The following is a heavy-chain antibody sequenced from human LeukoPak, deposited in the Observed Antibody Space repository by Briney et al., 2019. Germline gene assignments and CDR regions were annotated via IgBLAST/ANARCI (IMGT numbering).Heavy chain of an antibody. CDR1: GGSFSGYY. V-gene: IGHV4-34*01. J-gene: IGHJ4*02. Sequence: PSETLSLTCAVYGGSFSGYYWGWIRQPPGKGLEWIGEINHSGSTNYNPSLKSRVTISVDTSKNQFSLKLSSVTAADTAVYYCARCDIVATIFDYWGQGTLVTVSS. CDR2: INHSGST. CDR3: ARCDIVATIFDY. D-gene: IGHD5-12*01.